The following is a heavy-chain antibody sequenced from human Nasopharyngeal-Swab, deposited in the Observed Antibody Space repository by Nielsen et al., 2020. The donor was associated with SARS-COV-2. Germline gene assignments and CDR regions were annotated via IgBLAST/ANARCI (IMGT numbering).Heavy chain of an antibody. CDR3: ATGYAIAAAGTIDY. CDR1: GYTFTNYY. J-gene: IGHJ4*02. CDR2: FDPEDGET. D-gene: IGHD6-13*01. V-gene: IGHV1-24*01. Sequence: ASVKVSCKASGYTFTNYYMHWVRQAPGKGLEWMGGFDPEDGETIYAQKFQGRVTMTEDTSTDTAYMELSSLRSEDTAVYYCATGYAIAAAGTIDYWGQGTLVTVSS.